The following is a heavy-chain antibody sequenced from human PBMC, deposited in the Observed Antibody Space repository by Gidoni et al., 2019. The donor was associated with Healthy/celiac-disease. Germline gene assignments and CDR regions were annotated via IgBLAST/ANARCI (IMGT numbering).Heavy chain of an antibody. CDR2: ISAYNGNT. D-gene: IGHD3-3*01. CDR1: GYTFTSYG. CDR3: ARAEYYDFWSGYFPPPDY. Sequence: QVQLVQSGAEVKKPGASVKVSCTASGYTFTSYGISWVRQAPGQGLEWMGWISAYNGNTNYAQKLQGRVTMTTDTSTSTAYMELRSLRSDDTAVYYCARAEYYDFWSGYFPPPDYWGQGTLVTVSS. V-gene: IGHV1-18*01. J-gene: IGHJ4*02.